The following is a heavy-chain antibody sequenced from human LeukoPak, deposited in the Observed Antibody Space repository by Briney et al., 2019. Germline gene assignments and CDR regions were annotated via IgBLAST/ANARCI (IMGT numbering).Heavy chain of an antibody. CDR2: IIPIFGTA. D-gene: IGHD2-2*02. CDR3: ARDYDCSSTSCYTWGAFDI. CDR1: GGTFSSYA. J-gene: IGHJ3*02. V-gene: IGHV1-69*05. Sequence: SVKVSCKASGGTFSSYAISWVRQAPGQGLEWMGGIIPIFGTANYAQKSQGRVTITTDESTSTAYMELSSLRSEDTAVYYCARDYDCSSTSCYTWGAFDIWGQGTMVTVSS.